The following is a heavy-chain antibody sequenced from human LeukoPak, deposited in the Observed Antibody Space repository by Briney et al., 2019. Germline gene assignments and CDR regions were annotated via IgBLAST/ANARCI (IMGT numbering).Heavy chain of an antibody. CDR3: ARDGDTVLTRGYYYYMDV. CDR2: ITSSSSYI. D-gene: IGHD4-23*01. CDR1: GFTFASYT. Sequence: TGGSLRLSCAASGFTFASYTMNWVRQAPGKGPEWVSSITSSSSYIYYADSVKGRFTISRDNARNSLYLQMNSLRAEDTALYYCARDGDTVLTRGYYYYMDVWGKGTTVTVSS. J-gene: IGHJ6*03. V-gene: IGHV3-21*01.